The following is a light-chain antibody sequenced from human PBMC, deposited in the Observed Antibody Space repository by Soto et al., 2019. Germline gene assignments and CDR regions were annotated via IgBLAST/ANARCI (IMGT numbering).Light chain of an antibody. V-gene: IGLV3-21*02. CDR2: DDN. CDR3: QVWDRTSDLVV. CDR1: NIGTKS. Sequence: SYELTQSPSVSVAPGQTARITCEEDNIGTKSVHWYQQKPGQAPVLVVYDDNDRPSGIPERFSGSNSGTTATLAISRVEAGDEADYYCQVWDRTSDLVVFGGGTQLTVL. J-gene: IGLJ2*01.